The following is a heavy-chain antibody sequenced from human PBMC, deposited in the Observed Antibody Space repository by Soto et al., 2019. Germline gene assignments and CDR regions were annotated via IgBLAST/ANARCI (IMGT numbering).Heavy chain of an antibody. D-gene: IGHD3-3*01. V-gene: IGHV4-59*01. CDR2: IYYSGST. J-gene: IGHJ3*02. CDR3: ARGLYDFWSGYYSQNAFDI. Sequence: QVQLQESGPGLVKPSETLSLTCTVSGGSISSYYWSWIRQPPGKGLEWIGYIYYSGSTNYNPSLKGRVTISVDTSKNQFSLKLSSVTAADTAVYYCARGLYDFWSGYYSQNAFDIWGQGTMVTVSS. CDR1: GGSISSYY.